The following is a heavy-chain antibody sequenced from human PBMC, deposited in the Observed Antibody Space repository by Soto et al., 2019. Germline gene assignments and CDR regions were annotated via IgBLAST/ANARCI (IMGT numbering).Heavy chain of an antibody. CDR1: GYSFTSYW. V-gene: IGHV5-10-1*03. J-gene: IGHJ4*02. D-gene: IGHD4-4*01. CDR3: ASGATLTTVTTKGLDY. CDR2: IDPSDSYT. Sequence: EVQLVQSGAEVKKPGESLRISCKGSGYSFTSYWISWVRQMPGKGLEWMGRIDPSDSYTNYSPSFQGHVTISADKYISTAYLQWSSLKASDTAMYYCASGATLTTVTTKGLDYWGQGTLVTVSS.